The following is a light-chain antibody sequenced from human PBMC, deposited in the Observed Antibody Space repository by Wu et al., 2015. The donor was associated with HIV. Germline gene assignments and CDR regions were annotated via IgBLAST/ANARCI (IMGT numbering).Light chain of an antibody. CDR2: DSF. CDR1: HNINRF. J-gene: IGKJ1*01. V-gene: IGKV3D-15*01. CDR3: QQYNNWPRT. Sequence: MTQSPATLSLSPGQRATLSCRASHNINRFLAWYQQKSGQAPRLLIYDSFSRSNGLPARFSGSGSGTEFTLTISSLQSEDFAVYYCQQYNNWPRTFGQGTRVEIK.